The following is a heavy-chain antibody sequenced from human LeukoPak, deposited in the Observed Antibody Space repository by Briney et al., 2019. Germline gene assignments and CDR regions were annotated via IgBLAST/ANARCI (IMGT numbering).Heavy chain of an antibody. CDR3: ARGGLHYYDSSGYLN. D-gene: IGHD3-22*01. J-gene: IGHJ4*02. Sequence: GGSLRLSCAASGFTFSAYAMHWVRQAPGKGLEGLSYISSTSLTIYYGDSAKGRFTISRDNAKDSLYLHMNSLRADDTAVYYCARGGLHYYDSSGYLNWGQGTLVTVSS. CDR1: GFTFSAYA. CDR2: ISSTSLTI. V-gene: IGHV3-48*01.